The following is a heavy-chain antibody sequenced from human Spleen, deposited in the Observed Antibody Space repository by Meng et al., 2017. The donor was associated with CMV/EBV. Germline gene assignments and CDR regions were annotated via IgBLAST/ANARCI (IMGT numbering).Heavy chain of an antibody. CDR3: ARPTTSGIYYYYGMDV. CDR2: INSAGGST. D-gene: IGHD3-10*01. J-gene: IGHJ6*02. CDR1: GYTFTNYY. Sequence: ASVKVSCKASGYTFTNYYMHWVRQAPGQGLEWMGMINSAGGSTGYAQKFQGRVILARDTSTSTVYMELSSLRSEDTAVYYCARPTTSGIYYYYGMDVWGQGITVTVSS. V-gene: IGHV1-46*01.